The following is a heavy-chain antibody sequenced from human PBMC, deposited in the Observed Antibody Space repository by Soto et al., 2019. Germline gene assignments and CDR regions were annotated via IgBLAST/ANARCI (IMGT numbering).Heavy chain of an antibody. V-gene: IGHV1-3*04. J-gene: IGHJ6*02. CDR1: GYTFTTYA. CDR3: AKEATYTTNYCYSGMGV. CDR2: INTDTGDT. D-gene: IGHD5-12*01. Sequence: QVQLVQSGAEVENPGASVKISCKASGYTFTTYAIYWVRRAPGHGLEWMGWINTDTGDTRYSHQYQGRVTITRHTSAGTAYMELTSLVSEDTAAYFCAKEATYTTNYCYSGMGVWGQGTSVTVTS.